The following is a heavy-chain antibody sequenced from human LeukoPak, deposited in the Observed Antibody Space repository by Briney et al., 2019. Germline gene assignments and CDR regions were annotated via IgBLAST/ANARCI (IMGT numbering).Heavy chain of an antibody. Sequence: GGSLRLSCAASGFAVSSSYMSWVRHAPGNGLEWVSLIYSGGSTHYANSVKGRFSISRDSSENTLSLQMNTLRDEDTAVYYCVRGQTCTSPGVWGQGTTVTVSS. CDR1: GFAVSSSY. J-gene: IGHJ6*02. D-gene: IGHD1-1*01. V-gene: IGHV3-53*05. CDR3: VRGQTCTSPGV. CDR2: IYSGGST.